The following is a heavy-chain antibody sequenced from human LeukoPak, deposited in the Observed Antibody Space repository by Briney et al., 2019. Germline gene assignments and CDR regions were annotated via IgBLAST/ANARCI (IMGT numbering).Heavy chain of an antibody. CDR2: FDPEDGET. D-gene: IGHD6-19*01. Sequence: GASVKVSCKVSGYTLTELSMHWVRQAPGKGLEWMGGFDPEDGETIYAQKFQGRVTMTEDTSTDTAYMELSGLRSEDTAVYYCATPTTGYSSGWPDMDVWGQGTTVTVSS. CDR3: ATPTTGYSSGWPDMDV. J-gene: IGHJ6*02. CDR1: GYTLTELS. V-gene: IGHV1-24*01.